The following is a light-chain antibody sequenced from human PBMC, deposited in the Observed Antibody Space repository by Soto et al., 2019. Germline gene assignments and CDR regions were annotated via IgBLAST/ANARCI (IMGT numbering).Light chain of an antibody. CDR2: GAS. J-gene: IGKJ1*01. Sequence: ETVMTQSPVTLSVSPGETVTLSCRASQSVSSNLAWYQQRPGQAPRLLIFGASTRATGIPARFSGSGSGTEFILTISSLQSEDFAVYFCQQYNNWLTFGQGTKVE. CDR1: QSVSSN. CDR3: QQYNNWLT. V-gene: IGKV3-15*01.